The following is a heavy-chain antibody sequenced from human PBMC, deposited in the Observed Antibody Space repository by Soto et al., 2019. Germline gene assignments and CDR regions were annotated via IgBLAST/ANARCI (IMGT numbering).Heavy chain of an antibody. J-gene: IGHJ4*02. V-gene: IGHV4-39*01. CDR3: AKYTSGTMFDY. D-gene: IGHD1-7*01. CDR1: GDSISSSNSY. Sequence: SETLSLTCAVSGDSISSSNSYWGWIRQPPGKGLEFIGIVYYSGRTSYNPSLKSRVSLSMDTSKSQFSLKLTFVTAAETAVYTCAKYTSGTMFDYWGPGTLVTVSS. CDR2: VYYSGRT.